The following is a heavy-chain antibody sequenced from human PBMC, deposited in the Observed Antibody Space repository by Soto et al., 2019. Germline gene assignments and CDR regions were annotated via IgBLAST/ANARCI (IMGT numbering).Heavy chain of an antibody. Sequence: SETLSLTCTVSGGSISSGDYYWSWIRQPPWKGLEWIGYIYYSGSTYYNPSLKSRVTISVDTSKNQFSLKLSSVTAADTAVYYCARMTTVTTRHDAFDIWGQGTMVTVSS. CDR3: ARMTTVTTRHDAFDI. CDR2: IYYSGST. V-gene: IGHV4-30-4*01. D-gene: IGHD4-17*01. J-gene: IGHJ3*02. CDR1: GGSISSGDYY.